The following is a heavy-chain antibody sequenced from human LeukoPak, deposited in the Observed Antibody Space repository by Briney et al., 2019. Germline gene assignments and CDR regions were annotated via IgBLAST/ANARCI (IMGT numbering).Heavy chain of an antibody. CDR3: ARDVWYSSGWYPFDY. J-gene: IGHJ4*02. Sequence: PGGSLRLSCAASGFTFSSYSMNWVRQAPGKGLEWVSSISTSSTYVYYADSVRGRFTISRDNDKNSLYLQMNSLRAEDTAVYYCARDVWYSSGWYPFDYWGQGTLVTVSS. V-gene: IGHV3-21*01. CDR1: GFTFSSYS. CDR2: ISTSSTYV. D-gene: IGHD6-19*01.